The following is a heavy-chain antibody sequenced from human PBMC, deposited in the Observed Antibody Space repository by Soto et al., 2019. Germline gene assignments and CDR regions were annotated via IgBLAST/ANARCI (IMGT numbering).Heavy chain of an antibody. Sequence: GSLRLSCAASGFTFSSYAMHWVRQAPGKGLEWVAVISYDGSNKYYADSVKGRFTISRDNSKNTLYLQMSSLRAEDTAVYYCARDRSDILTGYYYYYGMDVWGQGTTVTVSS. D-gene: IGHD3-9*01. CDR3: ARDRSDILTGYYYYYGMDV. CDR1: GFTFSSYA. CDR2: ISYDGSNK. J-gene: IGHJ6*02. V-gene: IGHV3-30-3*01.